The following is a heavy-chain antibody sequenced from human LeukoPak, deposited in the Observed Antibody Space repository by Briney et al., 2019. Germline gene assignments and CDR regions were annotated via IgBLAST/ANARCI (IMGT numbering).Heavy chain of an antibody. V-gene: IGHV1-8*01. Sequence: ASLKVSCKASGYTFTSYDINWVRHATGQGLEWMGWMNPNSGNTGYAQKFQGRVTMTRNTSISTAYMELSSLRSEDTAVYYCARGDYYDSTATFDYWGQGTLVTVSS. CDR2: MNPNSGNT. J-gene: IGHJ4*02. D-gene: IGHD3-22*01. CDR1: GYTFTSYD. CDR3: ARGDYYDSTATFDY.